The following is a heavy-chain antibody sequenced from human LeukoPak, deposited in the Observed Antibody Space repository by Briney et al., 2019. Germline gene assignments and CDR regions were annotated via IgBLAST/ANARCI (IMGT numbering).Heavy chain of an antibody. J-gene: IGHJ5*02. CDR1: GFTLDSHW. D-gene: IGHD3-16*01. V-gene: IGHV3-7*01. Sequence: GGSLTLSCAASGFTLDSHWMSWVRQAPGKGLEWVATINRAGTTIHYVDSLKGRFMISRDNAKNSLFLQMNSLRDEDTAMYYCARLLGDATIYDLWGQGTLVTVSS. CDR3: ARLLGDATIYDL. CDR2: INRAGTTI.